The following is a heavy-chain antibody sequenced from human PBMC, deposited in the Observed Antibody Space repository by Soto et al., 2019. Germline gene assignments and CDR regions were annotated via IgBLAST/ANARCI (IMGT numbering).Heavy chain of an antibody. J-gene: IGHJ2*01. CDR3: ARGARITERYFDL. Sequence: ASETLSLTCTVSGGSISSGDYYWSWIRQPPGKGLEWIGHIYYTGGTYYNPSLESLLAISVDRSKIQFSLKLRSVTAADTAVYYCARGARITERYFDLWGRGTLVTVSS. V-gene: IGHV4-30-4*01. D-gene: IGHD3-10*01. CDR2: IYYTGGT. CDR1: GGSISSGDYY.